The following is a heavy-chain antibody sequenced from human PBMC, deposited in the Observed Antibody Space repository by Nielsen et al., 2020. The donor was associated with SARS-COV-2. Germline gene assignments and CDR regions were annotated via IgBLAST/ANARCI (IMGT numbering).Heavy chain of an antibody. Sequence: GGSLRLSCAASGFTFSTFGMHWVRQAPGKGLEWVAVIWYDGSNKYHADSVKGRFTISRDNSKNTLYLQMNSLRAEDTAVYYCAKDQDDGYYYYYMDVWGKGTTVTVSS. CDR3: AKDQDDGYYYYYMDV. V-gene: IGHV3-30*02. CDR2: IWYDGSNK. J-gene: IGHJ6*03. D-gene: IGHD3-3*01. CDR1: GFTFSTFG.